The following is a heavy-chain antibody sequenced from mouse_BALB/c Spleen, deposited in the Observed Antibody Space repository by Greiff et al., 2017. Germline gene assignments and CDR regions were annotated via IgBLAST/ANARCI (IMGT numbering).Heavy chain of an antibody. J-gene: IGHJ4*01. V-gene: IGHV1-87*01. D-gene: IGHD2-2*01. CDR3: ARRGYYYAMDY. Sequence: VQLQQSGAELARPGASVKLSCKASGYTFTSYWMQWVKQRPGQGLEWIGAIYPGDGDTRYTQKFKGKATLTADKSSSTAYMQLSSLASEDSAVYYCARRGYYYAMDYWGQGTSVTVSS. CDR2: IYPGDGDT. CDR1: GYTFTSYW.